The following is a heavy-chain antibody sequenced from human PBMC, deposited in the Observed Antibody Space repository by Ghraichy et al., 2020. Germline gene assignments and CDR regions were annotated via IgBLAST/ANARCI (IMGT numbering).Heavy chain of an antibody. CDR3: VRYHYSGCDY. CDR2: IKQDGSEK. J-gene: IGHJ4*02. CDR1: GVNFNSHW. Sequence: GGSLRLSCAASGVNFNSHWMGWVRQAPGKRLEWVANIKQDGSEKYFLDSVKGRFTISRDNAKNSLLLQMNSLRAEDTAVYYCVRYHYSGCDYWGQGTLVTVSS. V-gene: IGHV3-7*01. D-gene: IGHD1-26*01.